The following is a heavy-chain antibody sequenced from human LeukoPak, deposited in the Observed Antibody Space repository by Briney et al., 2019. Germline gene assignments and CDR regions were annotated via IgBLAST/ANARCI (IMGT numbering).Heavy chain of an antibody. V-gene: IGHV4-34*01. CDR1: GGSFSGYY. J-gene: IGHJ4*02. CDR2: INHSGST. CDR3: ARARRTKSYTKVGPRGVVDY. Sequence: SETLSLTCAVYGGSFSGYYWSWIRRPPGKGLEWIGEINHSGSTNYNPSLKSRVTISVDTSKNQFSLKLSSVTAADTAVYYCARARRTKSYTKVGPRGVVDYWGQGTLVTVSS. D-gene: IGHD3-16*01.